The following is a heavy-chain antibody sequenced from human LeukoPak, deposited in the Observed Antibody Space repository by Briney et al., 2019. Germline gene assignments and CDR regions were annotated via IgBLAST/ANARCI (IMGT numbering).Heavy chain of an antibody. D-gene: IGHD4-17*01. Sequence: GGPLRLSCAASGFTFSNHYMHWVRQAPGKGLVSVSRIDPNGRYTSYADSVKGRFTISRDNSKNTLYLQMNSLRAEDTAVYYCASQTSVKYYFDYWGQGTLVTVSS. CDR1: GFTFSNHY. V-gene: IGHV3-74*01. J-gene: IGHJ4*02. CDR3: ASQTSVKYYFDY. CDR2: IDPNGRYT.